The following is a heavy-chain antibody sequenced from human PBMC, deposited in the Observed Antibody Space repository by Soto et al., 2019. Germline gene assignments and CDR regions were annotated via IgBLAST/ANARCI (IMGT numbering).Heavy chain of an antibody. Sequence: SETLSLTCTVSGGSISSYYWSWIRQPPEKGLEWIGYIYYSGITNYNTSHKRRVTISVDKSKNQFSLKLSSVTAADTAVYYCARYKSNYYYGMDVGGQGTTVTVSS. V-gene: IGHV4-59*01. D-gene: IGHD1-20*01. J-gene: IGHJ6*02. CDR1: GGSISSYY. CDR2: IYYSGIT. CDR3: ARYKSNYYYGMDV.